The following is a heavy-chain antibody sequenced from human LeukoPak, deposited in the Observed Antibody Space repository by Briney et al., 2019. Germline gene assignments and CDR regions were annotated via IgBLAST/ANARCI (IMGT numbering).Heavy chain of an antibody. Sequence: GESLKISCKASGYTFTSYWIGWVRQMPGKGLEWMGIIYPGDSETRYRPSLEGQVTISADKSISTAYLQWSSLKASDSAMYYCARQHSSGWYSPHYWGQGTLVTVSS. J-gene: IGHJ4*02. CDR3: ARQHSSGWYSPHY. CDR2: IYPGDSET. D-gene: IGHD6-19*01. CDR1: GYTFTSYW. V-gene: IGHV5-51*01.